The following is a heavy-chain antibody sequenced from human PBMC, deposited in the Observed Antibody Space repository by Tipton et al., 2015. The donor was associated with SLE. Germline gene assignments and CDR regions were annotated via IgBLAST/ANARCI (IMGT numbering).Heavy chain of an antibody. V-gene: IGHV3-30*04. CDR3: GSGSSGGYWGGWFDP. CDR1: GFTFSCYA. J-gene: IGHJ5*02. CDR2: ISYDGSNK. D-gene: IGHD1-26*01. Sequence: SLRLSCAASGFTFSCYAMPWVRQAPGKGLEWVAVISYDGSNKYYADSVKGRFTISRDNSKNTLYLQRNSLRAEDTAVYYCGSGSSGGYWGGWFDPWGQGTLVTVSS.